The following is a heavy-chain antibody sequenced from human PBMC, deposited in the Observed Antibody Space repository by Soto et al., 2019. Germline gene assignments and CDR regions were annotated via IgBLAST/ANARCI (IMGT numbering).Heavy chain of an antibody. CDR3: ASGMTTTKINAFDI. Sequence: QVQLQESGPGLVKPSQTLSLTCTVSGGSISSGGYYWSWIRQHAGKGLEWIGYIYYSGSTYYNPSLKSRVTISVDTSKNQFSLKLSSVTAADTAVYYCASGMTTTKINAFDIWGQGTMVTVSS. J-gene: IGHJ3*02. D-gene: IGHD4-17*01. CDR2: IYYSGST. CDR1: GGSISSGGYY. V-gene: IGHV4-31*03.